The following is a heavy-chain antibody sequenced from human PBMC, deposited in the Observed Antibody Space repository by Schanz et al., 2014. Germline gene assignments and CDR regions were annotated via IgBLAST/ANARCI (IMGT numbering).Heavy chain of an antibody. J-gene: IGHJ4*02. CDR2: ISAIGGST. D-gene: IGHD3-9*01. CDR1: GFTFSSYA. V-gene: IGHV3-23*04. Sequence: VQLVESGGGVVQPGRSLRLSCAASGFTFSSYAMSWVRQAPGKGLEWVSTISAIGGSTYYADSVKGRFTISRDNSKNTLYLQMNSLRAEDTAVYYCAKQIHYDILTVTRNWGQGTLVTVSS. CDR3: AKQIHYDILTVTRN.